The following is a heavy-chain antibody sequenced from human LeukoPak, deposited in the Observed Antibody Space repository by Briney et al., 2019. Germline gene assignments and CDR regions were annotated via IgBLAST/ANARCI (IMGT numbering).Heavy chain of an antibody. CDR1: GGSISSYY. Sequence: SETLSLTCTVSGGSISSYYWSWIRQPPGKGLEWIGYIYYSGSTNYNPSLKSRVTIPVDTSKNQFSLKLSSVTAADTAVYYCAREAHLGWFDPWGQGTLVTVSS. CDR3: AREAHLGWFDP. CDR2: IYYSGST. D-gene: IGHD7-27*01. V-gene: IGHV4-59*01. J-gene: IGHJ5*02.